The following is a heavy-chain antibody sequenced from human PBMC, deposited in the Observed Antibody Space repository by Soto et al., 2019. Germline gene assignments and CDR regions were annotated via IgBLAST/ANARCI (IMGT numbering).Heavy chain of an antibody. CDR1: GGSFSDYY. CDR3: ARGLRAYYDSSGYYYLTTTCFDY. D-gene: IGHD3-22*01. Sequence: SETLSLTCAVYGGSFSDYYWSWIRQPPGKGLEWIGEINHGGSTNYNPSLKSRVTISVDTSKNQFSLKLSSVTAADTAVYYCARGLRAYYDSSGYYYLTTTCFDYWGHGALVTVS. J-gene: IGHJ4*01. CDR2: INHGGST. V-gene: IGHV4-34*01.